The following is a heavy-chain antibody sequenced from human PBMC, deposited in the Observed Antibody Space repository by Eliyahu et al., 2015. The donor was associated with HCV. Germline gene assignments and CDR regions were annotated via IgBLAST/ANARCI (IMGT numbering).Heavy chain of an antibody. D-gene: IGHD3-3*01. CDR2: ISSSSSYI. V-gene: IGHV3-21*01. J-gene: IGHJ6*02. CDR1: GFTFRSYS. Sequence: EVQLVESGGGLVKPGGSLRLSCAAXGFTFRSYSINWVRXXPGKGLEWVSCISSSSSYIYYADSVKGRFTISRDNAKNSLYLQMNSLRADDTAVYYCARDLSDITIFGVVITNYYYGMDVWGQGTTVTVSS. CDR3: ARDLSDITIFGVVITNYYYGMDV.